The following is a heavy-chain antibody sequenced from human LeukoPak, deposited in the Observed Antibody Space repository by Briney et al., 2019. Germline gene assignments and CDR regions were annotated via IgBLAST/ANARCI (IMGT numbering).Heavy chain of an antibody. D-gene: IGHD6-6*01. CDR3: ARSRSIAENDY. CDR1: GFTFSSYW. Sequence: GGSLRLSCAASGFTFSSYWMHWVRQAPGKGLVWVSRINSDGSSTSYADSVKGQFTISRDNAKNTLYLQMNSLRAEDTAVYYCARSRSIAENDYWGQGTLVTVSS. V-gene: IGHV3-74*01. J-gene: IGHJ4*02. CDR2: INSDGSST.